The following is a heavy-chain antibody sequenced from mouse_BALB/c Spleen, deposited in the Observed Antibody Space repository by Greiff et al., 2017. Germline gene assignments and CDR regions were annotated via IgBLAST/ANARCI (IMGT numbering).Heavy chain of an antibody. V-gene: IGHV2-6-4*01. CDR3: ARNLLRLQAMDY. Sequence: VMLVESGPGLVAPSQSLSITCTVSGFSLSRYSVHWVRQPPGKGLEWLGMIWGGGSTDYNSALKSRLSISKDNSKSQVFLKMNSLQTDDTAMYYCARNLLRLQAMDYWGQGTSVTVSS. CDR2: IWGGGST. J-gene: IGHJ4*01. D-gene: IGHD1-2*01. CDR1: GFSLSRYS.